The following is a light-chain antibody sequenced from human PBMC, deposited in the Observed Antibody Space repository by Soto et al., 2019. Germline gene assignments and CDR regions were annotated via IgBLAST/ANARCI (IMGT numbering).Light chain of an antibody. CDR3: HQSYSTPYT. Sequence: DIQMNQSPSSLSASVGDRVTITCRASQSSSSHLNWYQQKPGKAPKLLIYAASSLHSELPPRFSGSGPGTDFTLTLSSLQPEDFATYYRHQSYSTPYTFGQGTQRESK. V-gene: IGKV1-39*01. CDR1: QSSSSH. CDR2: AAS. J-gene: IGKJ2*01.